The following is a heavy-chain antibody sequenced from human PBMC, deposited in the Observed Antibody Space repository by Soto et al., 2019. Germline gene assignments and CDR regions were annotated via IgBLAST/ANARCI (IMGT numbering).Heavy chain of an antibody. V-gene: IGHV4-30-4*01. Sequence: SETLSLTCTVSGGSIGSGDYYWSWIRQPPGKGLEWIGYIYYSGSTYYNPSLKSRVTISVDTSKNQFSLKLSSVTAADTAVYYCARDWRYDSSGYYYGMDVWGQGTTVTVAS. CDR3: ARDWRYDSSGYYYGMDV. D-gene: IGHD3-22*01. CDR1: GGSIGSGDYY. CDR2: IYYSGST. J-gene: IGHJ6*02.